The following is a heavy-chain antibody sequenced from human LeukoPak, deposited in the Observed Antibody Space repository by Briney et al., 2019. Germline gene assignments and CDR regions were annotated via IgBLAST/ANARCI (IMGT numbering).Heavy chain of an antibody. CDR3: AREFRSSSSKFDY. J-gene: IGHJ4*02. CDR2: ISYDGSNK. D-gene: IGHD6-6*01. V-gene: IGHV3-30-3*01. Sequence: GSLRLSCAASGFTFSSYAMHWVRQAPGKGLEWVAVISYDGSNKYYADSVKGRFTISRDNSKNTLYLQMNSLRAEDTAVYYCAREFRSSSSKFDYWGQGTLVTVSS. CDR1: GFTFSSYA.